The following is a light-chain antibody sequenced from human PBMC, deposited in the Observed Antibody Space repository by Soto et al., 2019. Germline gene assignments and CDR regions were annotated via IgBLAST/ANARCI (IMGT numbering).Light chain of an antibody. CDR3: QHYAGSPRT. V-gene: IGKV3-20*01. Sequence: ETVLTQSPGTVSLSPGERATLSCTTSQTVNSDYLAWYQQKPGQAPRLLIYGVFNRATGIPGRFSGSGSGTYFALTISGLEPEDSAVYYCQHYAGSPRTFGQGTKLEI. CDR1: QTVNSDY. J-gene: IGKJ2*01. CDR2: GVF.